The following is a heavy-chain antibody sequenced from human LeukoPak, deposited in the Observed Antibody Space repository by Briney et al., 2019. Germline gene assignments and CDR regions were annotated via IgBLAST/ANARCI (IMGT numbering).Heavy chain of an antibody. CDR1: GGSISSSGYY. Sequence: SETLSLTCTVSGGSISSSGYYWGWIRQPPGKGLEWIGSIYYSGSTYYNPSLKSRVTISVDTSKNQFSLKLSSVTAADTAVYYCARDQLYSYGLIDYWGQGTLVTVSS. D-gene: IGHD5-18*01. CDR2: IYYSGST. J-gene: IGHJ4*02. V-gene: IGHV4-39*07. CDR3: ARDQLYSYGLIDY.